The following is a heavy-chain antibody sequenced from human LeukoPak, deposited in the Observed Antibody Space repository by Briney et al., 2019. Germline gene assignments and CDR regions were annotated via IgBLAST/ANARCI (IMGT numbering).Heavy chain of an antibody. CDR3: ARALRLGYCSSTSCYASLY. D-gene: IGHD2-2*01. V-gene: IGHV3-30*03. Sequence: PGRSLRLSCAASVFTFSSYGMHWVRQAPGKGLEWVAVISYDGGNKYYADSVKGRFTISRDNSKNTLCLQMNSLRAEDTAVYYCARALRLGYCSSTSCYASLYWGQGTLVTVSS. CDR1: VFTFSSYG. J-gene: IGHJ4*02. CDR2: ISYDGGNK.